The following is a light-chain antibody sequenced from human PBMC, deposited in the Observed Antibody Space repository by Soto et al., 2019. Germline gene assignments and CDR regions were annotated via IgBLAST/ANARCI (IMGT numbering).Light chain of an antibody. J-gene: IGLJ1*01. CDR1: SSNIGAGYD. CDR2: GNS. CDR3: QSYDSSLSGSGV. V-gene: IGLV1-40*01. Sequence: QSVLTQPPSVSGAPGQRVTISCSASSSNIGAGYDVHWYQQLPGTAPKLLIYGNSNRPSGVPDRFSGSKSGTSASLAITGLQAEDEADYYCQSYDSSLSGSGVFGTGTKLTVL.